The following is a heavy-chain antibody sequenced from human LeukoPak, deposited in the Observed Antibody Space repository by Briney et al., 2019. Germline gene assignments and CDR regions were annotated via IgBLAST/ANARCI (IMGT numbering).Heavy chain of an antibody. V-gene: IGHV4-31*03. D-gene: IGHD3-9*01. CDR3: ARVDFDWLVDY. Sequence: KPSETLSLTCTVSGGSISSGGYYWSWIRQHPGKGLEWIGYIYYSGSTYYNPSLKSRVTISVDTSKNQFSLKLSSVTAADTAVYYCARVDFDWLVDYWGQGTLVTVSS. CDR2: IYYSGST. J-gene: IGHJ4*02. CDR1: GGSISSGGYY.